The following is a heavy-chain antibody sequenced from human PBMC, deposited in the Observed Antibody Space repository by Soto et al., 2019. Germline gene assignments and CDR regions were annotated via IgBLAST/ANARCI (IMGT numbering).Heavy chain of an antibody. D-gene: IGHD5-12*01. J-gene: IGHJ4*02. CDR1: GFTFSSYG. CDR3: AKKGYSGYDYLDY. V-gene: IGHV3-30*18. Sequence: QVQLVESGGGVVQPGRSLRLSCAASGFTFSSYGMHWVRQAPGKGLEWVAVISYDGSNKYYADSVKGRFIISRDNSKNTLYLQMNSLRAEDTAVYYCAKKGYSGYDYLDYWGQGTLVTVSS. CDR2: ISYDGSNK.